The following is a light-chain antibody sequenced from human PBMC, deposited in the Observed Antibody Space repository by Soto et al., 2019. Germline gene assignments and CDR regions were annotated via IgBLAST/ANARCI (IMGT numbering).Light chain of an antibody. Sequence: QSVLTQPPSVSGAPGQRVTISCTGSSSNIGAGYDVHWYQQRPGTAPKLLICGNSDRPSGIPDRLSGSKSGTSASLAITGVQVEDDADYYCQSYDSSLSGWVFGGGTQLTVL. J-gene: IGLJ3*02. V-gene: IGLV1-40*01. CDR2: GNS. CDR1: SSNIGAGYD. CDR3: QSYDSSLSGWV.